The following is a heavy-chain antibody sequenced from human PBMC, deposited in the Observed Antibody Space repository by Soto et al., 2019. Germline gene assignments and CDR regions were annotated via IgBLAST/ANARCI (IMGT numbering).Heavy chain of an antibody. J-gene: IGHJ4*02. V-gene: IGHV3-30-3*01. Sequence: GGSLRLSCAASGFTFSSYAMHWVRQAPGKGLEWVAVTSYDGSNKYYADSVKGRFTISRDNSKNTLYLQMNSLRAEDTAVYYCARSYSSGHYYFDYWGQGTLVTVSS. D-gene: IGHD6-19*01. CDR2: TSYDGSNK. CDR1: GFTFSSYA. CDR3: ARSYSSGHYYFDY.